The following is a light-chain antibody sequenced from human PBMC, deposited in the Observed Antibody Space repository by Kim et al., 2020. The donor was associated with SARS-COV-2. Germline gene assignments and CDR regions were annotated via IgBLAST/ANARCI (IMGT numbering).Light chain of an antibody. CDR1: QSISSF. Sequence: FSPGERATLPCRASQSISSFLAWYQQIPGQAPRLLIYDASNRATDIPARFSGSGSGTDFTLTISSLEPEDFALYYCHQRSNWPGTFGQGTRLEIK. V-gene: IGKV3-11*01. CDR3: HQRSNWPGT. CDR2: DAS. J-gene: IGKJ5*01.